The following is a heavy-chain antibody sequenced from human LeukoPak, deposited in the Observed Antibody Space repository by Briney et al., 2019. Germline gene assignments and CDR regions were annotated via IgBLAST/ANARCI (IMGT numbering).Heavy chain of an antibody. J-gene: IGHJ6*02. CDR3: ATMESTYYYYGMDV. CDR2: FDPEDGET. V-gene: IGHV1-24*01. CDR1: GYTLTELS. Sequence: ASVKVSCKVSGYTLTELSVHWVRQAPGKGLEWMGGFDPEDGETIYAQKFQGRVTMTEDTSTDTAYMELSSLRSEDTAVYYCATMESTYYYYGMDVWGQGTTVTVSS. D-gene: IGHD3-3*01.